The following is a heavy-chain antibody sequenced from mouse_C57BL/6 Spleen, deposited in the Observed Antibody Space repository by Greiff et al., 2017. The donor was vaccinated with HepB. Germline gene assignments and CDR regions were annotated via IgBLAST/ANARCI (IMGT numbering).Heavy chain of an antibody. CDR2: IDPSDSYT. CDR1: GYTFTSYW. V-gene: IGHV1-50*01. Sequence: QVQLQQPGAELVKPGASVKLSCKASGYTFTSYWMQWVKQRPGQGLEWIGEIDPSDSYTNYNQKFKGKATLTVDTSSSTAYMQLSSLTSEDSAVYYCARRGDYDSSYEGDYFDYWGQGTTLTVSS. CDR3: ARRGDYDSSYEGDYFDY. D-gene: IGHD1-1*01. J-gene: IGHJ2*01.